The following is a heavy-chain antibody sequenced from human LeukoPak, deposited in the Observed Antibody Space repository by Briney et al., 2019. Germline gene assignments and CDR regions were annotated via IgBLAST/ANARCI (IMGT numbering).Heavy chain of an antibody. Sequence: GGSLRLSCAASGFTFSNYDMNWVRQAPGKGLERVSAITGSSGNTYYADSVKGRFTISRDNSKNTLYLQMNSLRDEDTAVYYCAKWGDFDVLTGYYVPDFWGQGTLVTVSS. J-gene: IGHJ4*02. V-gene: IGHV3-23*01. CDR3: AKWGDFDVLTGYYVPDF. CDR1: GFTFSNYD. D-gene: IGHD3-9*01. CDR2: ITGSSGNT.